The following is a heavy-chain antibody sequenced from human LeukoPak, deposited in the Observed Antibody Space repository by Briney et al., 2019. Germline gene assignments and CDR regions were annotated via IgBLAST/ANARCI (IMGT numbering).Heavy chain of an antibody. CDR3: ARQGYDILTGYIGAFDI. CDR1: GGSISRYY. V-gene: IGHV4-59*08. Sequence: SETLSLTCTVSGGSISRYYWSWIRQPPGKGLEWIGYISYSGSTNYNPSLKSRVTISIDTSKNQFSLKLRSVTAADTAIYYCARQGYDILTGYIGAFDIWGQGTMVTVSS. CDR2: ISYSGST. D-gene: IGHD3-9*01. J-gene: IGHJ3*02.